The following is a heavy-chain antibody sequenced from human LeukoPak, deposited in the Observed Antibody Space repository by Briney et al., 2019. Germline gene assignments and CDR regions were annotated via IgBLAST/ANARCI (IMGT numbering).Heavy chain of an antibody. D-gene: IGHD3-3*01. CDR2: IYTSGSA. J-gene: IGHJ5*02. V-gene: IGHV4-4*07. Sequence: PSETLSLTCTVSGGSISSYYWSWIRQPAGKGLEWIGRIYTSGSANYNPSLKSRVTMSVDTSKNQFSLKLSSVTAADTAVYYCARGAAVAYYDFDFNNWFDPWGQGTLVTVSS. CDR1: GGSISSYY. CDR3: ARGAAVAYYDFDFNNWFDP.